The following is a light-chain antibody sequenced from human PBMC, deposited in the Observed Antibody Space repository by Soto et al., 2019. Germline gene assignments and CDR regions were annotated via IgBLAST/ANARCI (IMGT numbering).Light chain of an antibody. J-gene: IGKJ2*01. CDR3: QHYDSDSKT. Sequence: DIQLTQSPSTLTASVGDRVTIGCRASESSSYWLAWYQQKPGKAPKLLIYDASSLRSGVPSRFSGSGSGTEFSLTISTLQPDDFATDYGQHYDSDSKTFGQGTQLEIK. CDR1: ESSSYW. CDR2: DAS. V-gene: IGKV1-5*01.